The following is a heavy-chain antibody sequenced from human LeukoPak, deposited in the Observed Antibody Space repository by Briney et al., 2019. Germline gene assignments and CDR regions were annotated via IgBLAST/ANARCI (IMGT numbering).Heavy chain of an antibody. CDR2: ISSSSSYI. D-gene: IGHD6-13*01. CDR3: ARGSGSSWYFYFDY. CDR1: GFTFSSYS. J-gene: IGHJ4*02. V-gene: IGHV3-21*04. Sequence: PGGSLRLSCAASGFTFSSYSMNWVRQAPGKGLEWVSSISSSSSYIYYADSVRGRFTISRDNAKNSLSLQMNSLRAEDTALYYCARGSGSSWYFYFDYWGQGTLVTVSS.